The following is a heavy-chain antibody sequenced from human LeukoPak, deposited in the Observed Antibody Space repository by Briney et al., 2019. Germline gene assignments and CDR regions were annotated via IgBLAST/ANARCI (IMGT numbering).Heavy chain of an antibody. Sequence: GGSLRLSCAASGFTFSSYAMNWVRQAPGKGLEWGSSINGRGGSTHYADSVKGRFNISRDNSKNTLFLQMNSLRAEDTAVYYCARGVDYYYYYMDVWGKGTTVTVSS. V-gene: IGHV3-23*01. CDR2: INGRGGST. CDR3: ARGVDYYYYYMDV. J-gene: IGHJ6*03. CDR1: GFTFSSYA.